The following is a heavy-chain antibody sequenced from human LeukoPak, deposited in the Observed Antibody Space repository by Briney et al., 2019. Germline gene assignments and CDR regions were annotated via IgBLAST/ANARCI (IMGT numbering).Heavy chain of an antibody. Sequence: PSETLSLTCTVSGGSISSYYWSWIRQPAGQGLEWIGRIYTSGSTNYNPSLKSRVTMSVDTSKNQFSLKLSSVTAADTAVYYCARAQTTIRAAYYYYGMDVWGQGTTVTVSS. CDR2: IYTSGST. CDR3: ARAQTTIRAAYYYYGMDV. V-gene: IGHV4-4*07. CDR1: GGSISSYY. J-gene: IGHJ6*02. D-gene: IGHD1-1*01.